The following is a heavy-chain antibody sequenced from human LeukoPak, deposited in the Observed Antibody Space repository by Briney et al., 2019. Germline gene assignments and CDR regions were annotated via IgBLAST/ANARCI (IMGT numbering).Heavy chain of an antibody. CDR1: GFTFGTYA. CDR2: ILASGSTT. CDR3: AKDRVPDGRWNFDF. Sequence: GGSLRLSCAASGFTFGTYAMNWVRQAPGQGLEWVSGILASGSTTYYADSVKGRFTISRDNSKNTLYLQMNSLRAEDTAIYCAKDRVPDGRWNFDFWGQGTLVTVSS. D-gene: IGHD1-1*01. J-gene: IGHJ4*02. V-gene: IGHV3-23*01.